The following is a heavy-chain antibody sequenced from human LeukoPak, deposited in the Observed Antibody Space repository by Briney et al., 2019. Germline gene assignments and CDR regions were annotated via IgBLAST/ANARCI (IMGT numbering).Heavy chain of an antibody. V-gene: IGHV1-2*02. D-gene: IGHD2-2*01. CDR1: GYTFTGYY. CDR3: ARVSQLLRNWFDP. CDR2: INPNSGGT. J-gene: IGHJ5*02. Sequence: ASVKVSCKASGYTFTGYYMHWVRQAPGQGLEWMGWINPNSGGTNYAQKFQGRVTMTRDTSISTAYMELSRLRSDDTAVYYCARVSQLLRNWFDPWGQGTLVTVSS.